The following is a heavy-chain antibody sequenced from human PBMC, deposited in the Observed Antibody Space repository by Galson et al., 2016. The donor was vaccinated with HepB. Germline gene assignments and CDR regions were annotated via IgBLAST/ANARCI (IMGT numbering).Heavy chain of an antibody. J-gene: IGHJ6*02. CDR2: ISSSGSTI. Sequence: SLRLSCAASGFSFSDYYMSWIRQAPGKGLEWVSYISSSGSTIYYADSLKGRFTMSRDNAKKSIYLQMNNLRGDDTAVYYCAREGYCSGGSCYSGYYGMDVWGQGTTVTVSS. CDR3: AREGYCSGGSCYSGYYGMDV. V-gene: IGHV3-11*01. CDR1: GFSFSDYY. D-gene: IGHD2-15*01.